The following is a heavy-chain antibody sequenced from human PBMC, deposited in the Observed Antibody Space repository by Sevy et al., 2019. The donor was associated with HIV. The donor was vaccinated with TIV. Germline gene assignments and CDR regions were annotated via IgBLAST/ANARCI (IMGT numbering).Heavy chain of an antibody. Sequence: GGSLRLSCGASGFAFSRYGMHWVRQAPGKGLEWVAVIWHDGNYKYYADSVKGRFTISRDNSKNTLYLQMKSLRGDDSAVYFCARDPLYYSHRDSYHLKYYFDYWGQGTQVTVSS. CDR2: IWHDGNYK. D-gene: IGHD3-10*01. CDR3: ARDPLYYSHRDSYHLKYYFDY. CDR1: GFAFSRYG. J-gene: IGHJ4*02. V-gene: IGHV3-33*01.